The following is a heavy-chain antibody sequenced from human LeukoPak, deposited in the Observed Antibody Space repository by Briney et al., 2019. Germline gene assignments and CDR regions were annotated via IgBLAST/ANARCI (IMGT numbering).Heavy chain of an antibody. CDR3: ARGPHRVVGSSGWNHY. J-gene: IGHJ4*02. CDR1: GGSISSSSYY. D-gene: IGHD6-19*01. Sequence: PSETLSLTCTVSGGSISSSSYYWGWIRQPPGKGLEWIGSIYYSGSTNYNPSLKSRVTISVDTSKNQFSLKLSSVTAADTAVYYCARGPHRVVGSSGWNHYWGQGTLVTVSS. V-gene: IGHV4-39*07. CDR2: IYYSGST.